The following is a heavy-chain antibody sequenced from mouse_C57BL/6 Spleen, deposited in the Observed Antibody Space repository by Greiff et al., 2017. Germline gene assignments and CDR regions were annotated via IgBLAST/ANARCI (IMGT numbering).Heavy chain of an antibody. CDR3: ARDGGFAY. Sequence: EVHLVESGPGLVKPSQSLSLTCSVTGYSITSGYYWNWIRQFPGNKLEWMGYISYDGSNNYNPSLKNRISITRDTSTHQFFLKLNSVTTEDTATYYCARDGGFAYWGQGTLVTVSA. J-gene: IGHJ3*01. CDR1: GYSITSGYY. CDR2: ISYDGSN. V-gene: IGHV3-6*01.